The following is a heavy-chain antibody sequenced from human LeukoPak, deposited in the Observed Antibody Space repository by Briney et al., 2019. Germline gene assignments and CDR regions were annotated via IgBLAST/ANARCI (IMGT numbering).Heavy chain of an antibody. CDR1: GGSISSYY. CDR2: IYTSGST. J-gene: IGHJ6*02. CDR3: ARGHAVNYYGSGSYDGIDV. Sequence: SETLSLTRTVSGGSISSYYWSWIRQPAGKGLEWIGRIYTSGSTNYNPSLKSRVTMSVDTSKNQFSLKLSSVTAADTAVYYCARGHAVNYYGSGSYDGIDVWGQGTTVTVSS. D-gene: IGHD3-10*01. V-gene: IGHV4-4*07.